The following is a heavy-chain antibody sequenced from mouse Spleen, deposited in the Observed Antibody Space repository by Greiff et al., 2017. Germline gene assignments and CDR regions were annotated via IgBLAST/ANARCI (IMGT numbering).Heavy chain of an antibody. D-gene: IGHD1-1*01. CDR2: ISSGSTTI. CDR1: GFTFSDYG. V-gene: IGHV5-17*01. CDR3: GRDGDNYYPYTMDY. J-gene: IGHJ4*01. Sequence: EVQLVESGGGLVKPGGSPKLSCAASGFTFSDYGMHWVRQAPEKGLEWIAYISSGSTTIYYTDTLKGRFTISRDNAKNTLFLQMTSLRSEDTAMYYCGRDGDNYYPYTMDYWGQGTSVTVSS.